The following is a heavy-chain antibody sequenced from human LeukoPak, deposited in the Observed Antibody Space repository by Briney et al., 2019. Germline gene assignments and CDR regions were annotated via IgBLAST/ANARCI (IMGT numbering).Heavy chain of an antibody. Sequence: SETLSLTCAVYGGSFSGYYWSWIRQPPGKGLEWIGEINHSGSTNYNPSLKSRVPISVDTSKNQFSLKLSSVTAADTAVYYCARVVAKTFDYWGQGTLVTVSS. J-gene: IGHJ4*02. CDR3: ARVVAKTFDY. CDR1: GGSFSGYY. CDR2: INHSGST. V-gene: IGHV4-34*01. D-gene: IGHD5-12*01.